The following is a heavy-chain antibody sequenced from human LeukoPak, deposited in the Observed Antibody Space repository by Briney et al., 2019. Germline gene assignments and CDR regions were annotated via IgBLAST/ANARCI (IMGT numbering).Heavy chain of an antibody. D-gene: IGHD3-22*01. CDR2: MNPNSGNT. Sequence: GASVKVSCKASGYTFTSYDINWVRQATGQGLEWMGWMNPNSGNTGYAQKFQGRVTITRNTSISTAYMELSSLRSEDTAVYYCARDLSRYYDSSGPFDYWGQGTLVTVSS. V-gene: IGHV1-8*03. CDR1: GYTFTSYD. CDR3: ARDLSRYYDSSGPFDY. J-gene: IGHJ4*02.